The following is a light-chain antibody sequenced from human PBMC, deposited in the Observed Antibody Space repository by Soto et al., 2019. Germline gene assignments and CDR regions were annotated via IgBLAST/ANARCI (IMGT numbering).Light chain of an antibody. CDR2: TNS. Sequence: QSVLTQPPSASGPPGQRVTISCSGRASNIGSNFVGWYQVVPGTAPKLLIYTNSHRPSGVPDRFSGSRSGTSASLDISGLQSDDEADYFCATWDDNVKGPVFGGGTKLTVL. CDR3: ATWDDNVKGPV. CDR1: ASNIGSNF. V-gene: IGLV1-44*01. J-gene: IGLJ2*01.